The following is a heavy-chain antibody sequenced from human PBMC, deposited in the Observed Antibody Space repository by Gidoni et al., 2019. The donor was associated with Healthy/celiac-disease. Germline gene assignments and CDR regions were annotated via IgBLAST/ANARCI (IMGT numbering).Heavy chain of an antibody. D-gene: IGHD1-26*01. V-gene: IGHV4-61*02. J-gene: IGHJ3*02. CDR1: GGSISSGSYY. CDR2: IYTSGST. Sequence: QVQLQESGPGLVKPSQTLSLPCTVSGGSISSGSYYWSWIRQPAGKGLEWIGRIYTSGSTNYNPARKSGVTISGDPAKNQFSLKLSLVTAADTAVYYGARDRAGGGSYGGVFDIWGQGTMVTVSS. CDR3: ARDRAGGGSYGGVFDI.